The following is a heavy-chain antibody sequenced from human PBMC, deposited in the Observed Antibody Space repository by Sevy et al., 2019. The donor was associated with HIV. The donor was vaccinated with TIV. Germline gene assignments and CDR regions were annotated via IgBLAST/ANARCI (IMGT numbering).Heavy chain of an antibody. CDR3: AKCVYAYEYFFDY. J-gene: IGHJ4*02. CDR1: GFTLPINA. Sequence: GGSLRLSCAASGFTLPINAVGWVRQAPGKGLEWVSLISGSGSSTYYADSVKGRFTISRDNSKNTLYLQMHSLRAEDTAVYYCAKCVYAYEYFFDYWGQGALVTVSS. V-gene: IGHV3-23*01. D-gene: IGHD3-16*01. CDR2: ISGSGSST.